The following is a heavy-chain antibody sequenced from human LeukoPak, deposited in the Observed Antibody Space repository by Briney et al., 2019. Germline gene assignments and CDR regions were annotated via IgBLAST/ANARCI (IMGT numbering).Heavy chain of an antibody. Sequence: GGSLRLSCAASGFTFSSYEMNWVRQAPGKGLEWVSYISSSGSTIYYADSVKGRFTISRGNAKNSLYLQMNSLRAEDTAVYYCAREVLLWFGEITQDYYMDVWGKGTTVTISS. CDR1: GFTFSSYE. D-gene: IGHD3-10*01. CDR3: AREVLLWFGEITQDYYMDV. V-gene: IGHV3-48*03. J-gene: IGHJ6*03. CDR2: ISSSGSTI.